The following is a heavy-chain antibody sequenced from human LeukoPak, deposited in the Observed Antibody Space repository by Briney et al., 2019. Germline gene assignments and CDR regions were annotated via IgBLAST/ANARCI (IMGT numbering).Heavy chain of an antibody. CDR3: AKDGTGYSGYDFPG. J-gene: IGHJ4*02. CDR2: ISWNSGSI. CDR1: GFTFDDYA. D-gene: IGHD5-12*01. Sequence: PGRSLRLSCAASGFTFDDYAMHWVRKAQGRGWGWASGISWNSGSIGYADSVKGRFTISRDNAKNSLYLQMNSLRAEDTALYYCAKDGTGYSGYDFPGWGQGTLVTVSS. V-gene: IGHV3-9*01.